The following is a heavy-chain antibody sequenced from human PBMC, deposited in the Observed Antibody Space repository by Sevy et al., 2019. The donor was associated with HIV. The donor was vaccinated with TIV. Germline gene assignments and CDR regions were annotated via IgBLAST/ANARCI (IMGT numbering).Heavy chain of an antibody. CDR1: GFTFSNYA. D-gene: IGHD3-22*01. V-gene: IGHV3-23*01. J-gene: IGHJ3*02. CDR3: AKDRIVVVGEALDI. CDR2: ISGRDTGT. Sequence: GGSLRLSCAVSGFTFSNYAMSWVRQAPGKGLEWVSAISGRDTGTFYAESVKGRFTISRDNSKNTLYLQMNSLRAEDTAVYYCAKDRIVVVGEALDIWGRGTMVTVS.